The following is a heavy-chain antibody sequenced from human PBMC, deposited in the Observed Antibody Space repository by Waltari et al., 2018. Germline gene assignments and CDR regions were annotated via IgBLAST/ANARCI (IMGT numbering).Heavy chain of an antibody. CDR1: GYTFINYA. D-gene: IGHD2-8*01. J-gene: IGHJ5*02. CDR3: ARGRDLYANFDYNWFDP. Sequence: QVQLVQSGAEVLKPGASVKVSCQASGYTFINYALNWVRQAAGQGLEWMGWMNPNSGATAYAQKFQDRITMTRDTSITTAYMELSNLRSDDTAVFYCARGRDLYANFDYNWFDPWGQGTLVTVSS. V-gene: IGHV1-8*02. CDR2: MNPNSGAT.